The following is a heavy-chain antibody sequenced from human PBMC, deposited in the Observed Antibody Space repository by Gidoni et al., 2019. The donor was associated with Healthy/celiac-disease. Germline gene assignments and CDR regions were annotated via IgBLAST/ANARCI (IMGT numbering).Heavy chain of an antibody. CDR3: AHSPVVVIHFDY. J-gene: IGHJ4*02. V-gene: IGHV2-5*01. D-gene: IGHD3-22*01. CDR1: GFSLSTSGVG. Sequence: QITLKESGPTLVKPTQTLTLTCTFSGFSLSTSGVGVGWIRQPPGTALEWLALIYWNDDKRYSPSLKSRLTITKDTSKNQVVLTMTNMDPVDTATYYCAHSPVVVIHFDYWGQGTLVTVSS. CDR2: IYWNDDK.